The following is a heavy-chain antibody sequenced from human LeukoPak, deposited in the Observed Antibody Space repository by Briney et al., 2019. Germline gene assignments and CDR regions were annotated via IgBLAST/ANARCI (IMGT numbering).Heavy chain of an antibody. Sequence: GGSLRLSCEASGFTFKNHAMHWVRQAPGKGLEWVAVISYDGVNKYYADSVKGRFTISRDNSKSTLYLQMNSLRGDDTTVYYCARDRSLLRFFDWQCPDFWGQGTLVTVSS. J-gene: IGHJ4*02. D-gene: IGHD3-9*01. CDR2: ISYDGVNK. CDR3: ARDRSLLRFFDWQCPDF. V-gene: IGHV3-30*19. CDR1: GFTFKNHA.